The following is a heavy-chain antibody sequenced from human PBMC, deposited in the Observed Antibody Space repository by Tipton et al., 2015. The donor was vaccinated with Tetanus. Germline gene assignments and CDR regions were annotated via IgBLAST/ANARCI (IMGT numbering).Heavy chain of an antibody. J-gene: IGHJ2*01. D-gene: IGHD4-23*01. CDR3: ATLTTVVTPRWYFDL. CDR2: IYYSGST. V-gene: IGHV4-39*01. Sequence: TLSLTCTVSGGSISSSSYHWGWIRQPPGKGLEWIGSIYYSGSTYYNPSLKSRVTISVDTSKNQFSLKLTSVTAADTAVYHCATLTTVVTPRWYFDLWGRGTQVTVSS. CDR1: GGSISSSSYH.